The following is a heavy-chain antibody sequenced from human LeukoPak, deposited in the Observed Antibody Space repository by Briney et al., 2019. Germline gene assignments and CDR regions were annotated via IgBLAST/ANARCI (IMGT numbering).Heavy chain of an antibody. V-gene: IGHV3-30*04. D-gene: IGHD3-22*01. CDR2: ISYDGSKK. CDR3: ARDHDSSGYSDY. Sequence: GGSLRLSCAASGFTFRSYAMHWVRQAPGKGLEWVAVISYDGSKKFYADSVKGRFSISRDNSKNTLYLQMNSLRAEDTAVYYCARDHDSSGYSDYWGQGTLVTVSS. CDR1: GFTFRSYA. J-gene: IGHJ4*02.